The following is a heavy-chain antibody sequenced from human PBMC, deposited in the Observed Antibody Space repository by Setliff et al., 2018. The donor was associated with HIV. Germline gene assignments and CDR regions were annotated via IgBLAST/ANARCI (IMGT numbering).Heavy chain of an antibody. CDR1: GDSIGSYS. J-gene: IGHJ5*01. Sequence: PSETLSLTCTVSGDSIGSYSWNWIRQPPGRGLEWIGYVYASGETNYNPSLKSRVTMSTDTSRNQFFLNLNYATAADTAVYFCARRVLQDSTITSSNWFDSWGQGTLVTVSS. V-gene: IGHV4-4*09. CDR3: ARRVLQDSTITSSNWFDS. CDR2: VYASGET. D-gene: IGHD2-2*01.